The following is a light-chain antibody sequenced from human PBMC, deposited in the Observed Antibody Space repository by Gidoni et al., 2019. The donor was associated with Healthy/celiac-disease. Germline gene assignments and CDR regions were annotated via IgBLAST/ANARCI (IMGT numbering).Light chain of an antibody. Sequence: DIQMTQSPSSLSASVGDRVTITCQASQDISNYLNWYQQKPGKAPKLLIYEASNLETGVPSRFSGSGSGTDFTFTISSLQPEDIATYYCQQYDNLPLTFGPXTKLDIK. CDR2: EAS. V-gene: IGKV1-33*01. CDR3: QQYDNLPLT. J-gene: IGKJ3*01. CDR1: QDISNY.